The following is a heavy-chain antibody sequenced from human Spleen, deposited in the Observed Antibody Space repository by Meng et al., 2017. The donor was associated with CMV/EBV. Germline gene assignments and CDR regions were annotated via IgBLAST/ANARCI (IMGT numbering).Heavy chain of an antibody. D-gene: IGHD2-2*01. CDR1: GFTFSSYA. V-gene: IGHV3-33*06. J-gene: IGHJ4*02. Sequence: GESLKISCAASGFTFSSYAMHWVRQSPGKGLKWVALIWFDGGNKHYADFVKGRFTISRDNSKNTLYLQMNSLRAEDTAVYYCAKGCEPGFCSSGCNSLDHWGQGTLVTVSS. CDR3: AKGCEPGFCSSGCNSLDH. CDR2: IWFDGGNK.